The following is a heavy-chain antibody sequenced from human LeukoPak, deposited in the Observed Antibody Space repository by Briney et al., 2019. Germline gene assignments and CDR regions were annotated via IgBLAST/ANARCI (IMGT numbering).Heavy chain of an antibody. CDR3: ARESLRLGAFDI. Sequence: PSETLSLTCTVSGGSISSGDYYWGWIRQPPGKGLKWIGYIYYSGSTYYNPSLKSRVTISVDTSKNQFSLKLSSVTAADTAVYYCARESLRLGAFDIWGQGTMVTVSS. CDR1: GGSISSGDYY. CDR2: IYYSGST. J-gene: IGHJ3*02. V-gene: IGHV4-30-4*08. D-gene: IGHD4-17*01.